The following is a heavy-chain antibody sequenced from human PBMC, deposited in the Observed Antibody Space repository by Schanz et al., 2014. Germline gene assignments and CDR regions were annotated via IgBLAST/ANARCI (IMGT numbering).Heavy chain of an antibody. V-gene: IGHV3-23*01. Sequence: EVQLLESGGGLVQPGGSLRLSCAASGFNFSDYAMCWVRQAPGKGLEWVSTIGTSGGTNYAESVKGRFTISRDNSKNTLYLQMSSLRADDTAVYYCAKAADWPVTRFDPWGQGTLVTVSS. J-gene: IGHJ5*02. CDR1: GFNFSDYA. CDR2: IGTSGGT. D-gene: IGHD3-9*01. CDR3: AKAADWPVTRFDP.